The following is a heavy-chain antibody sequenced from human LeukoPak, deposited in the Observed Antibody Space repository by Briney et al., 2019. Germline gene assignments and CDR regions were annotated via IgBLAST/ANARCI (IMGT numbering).Heavy chain of an antibody. V-gene: IGHV3-23*01. Sequence: GGSLRLSCAASGFTFSTYWMTWVRQAPGKGLEWVSAISGSGGSTYYADSVKGRFTISRDNSKNTLYLQMNSLRAEDTAVYYCAKVWSRQLRLYFDYWGQGTLVTVSS. J-gene: IGHJ4*02. CDR3: AKVWSRQLRLYFDY. CDR2: ISGSGGST. D-gene: IGHD2-2*01. CDR1: GFTFSTYW.